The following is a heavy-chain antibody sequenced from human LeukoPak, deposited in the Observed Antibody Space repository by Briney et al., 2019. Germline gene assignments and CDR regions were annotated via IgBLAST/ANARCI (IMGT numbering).Heavy chain of an antibody. CDR1: GVPFSNFA. Sequence: GGSLRLSCAAPGVPFSNFAMSWVRQAPGKGLEWVSLVGSSGGNTYYAASVKGRFTISRDNSKDTLYLQMNSLRADDTAVYYCAKDSSTVATPFDYWGQGALVTVYS. J-gene: IGHJ4*02. D-gene: IGHD4-23*01. V-gene: IGHV3-23*01. CDR2: VGSSGGNT. CDR3: AKDSSTVATPFDY.